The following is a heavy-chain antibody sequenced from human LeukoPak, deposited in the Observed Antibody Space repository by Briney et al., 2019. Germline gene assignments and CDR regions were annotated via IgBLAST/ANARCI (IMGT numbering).Heavy chain of an antibody. CDR3: ARAGVDSGYDALNYYYYYYMDV. CDR2: ISSSGSTI. CDR1: GFTFSDYY. V-gene: IGHV3-11*01. Sequence: GGSLRLSCAASGFTFSDYYMSWIRQAPGKGLEWVSYISSSGSTIYYADSVKGRFTISRDNAKNSLYLQMNSLRAEDTAVYYCARAGVDSGYDALNYYYYYYMDVWGEGTTVTISS. D-gene: IGHD5-12*01. J-gene: IGHJ6*03.